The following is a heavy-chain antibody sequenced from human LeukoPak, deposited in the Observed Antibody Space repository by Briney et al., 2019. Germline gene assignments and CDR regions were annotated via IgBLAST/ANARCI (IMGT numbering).Heavy chain of an antibody. D-gene: IGHD6-19*01. CDR1: GYTFTGYY. CDR2: INPNSGGT. V-gene: IGHV1-2*02. J-gene: IGHJ6*02. Sequence: ASVKVSCKASGYTFTGYYMHWVRQAPEQGLEWMGWINPNSGGTNYAQKLQGRVTMTTDTPTSTAYMELRSLRSDDTAVYYCARDEQWLVPISRPFYGMDVWGQGTTVTVSS. CDR3: ARDEQWLVPISRPFYGMDV.